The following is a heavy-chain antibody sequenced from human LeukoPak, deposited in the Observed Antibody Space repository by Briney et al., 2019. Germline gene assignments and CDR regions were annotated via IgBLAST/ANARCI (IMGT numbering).Heavy chain of an antibody. V-gene: IGHV4-59*08. J-gene: IGHJ5*02. Sequence: SETLSLTCTVFGGSISSYYWSWIRQPPGKGLEWIGYIYYSGSTNYNPSLKSRVTISVDTSKNQFSLKLSSVTAADTAVYYCARGGGYCSGGSCQNWFDPWGQGTLVTVSS. CDR3: ARGGGYCSGGSCQNWFDP. CDR2: IYYSGST. CDR1: GGSISSYY. D-gene: IGHD2-15*01.